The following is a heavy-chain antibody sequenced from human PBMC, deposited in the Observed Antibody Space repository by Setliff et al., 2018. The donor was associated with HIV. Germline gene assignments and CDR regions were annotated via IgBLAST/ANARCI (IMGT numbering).Heavy chain of an antibody. Sequence: SETLSLTCTLSGGSVSSPGYYWGWIRQPPGKGLEWIGSVYNSGITFKNPSLKSRVTISVDRSGNQFSLRLTSVTAADTAVYYCATCRHRPSNWFDPWGQGTVVTVSS. CDR3: ATCRHRPSNWFDP. J-gene: IGHJ5*02. CDR1: GGSVSSPGYY. V-gene: IGHV4-39*07. CDR2: VYNSGIT.